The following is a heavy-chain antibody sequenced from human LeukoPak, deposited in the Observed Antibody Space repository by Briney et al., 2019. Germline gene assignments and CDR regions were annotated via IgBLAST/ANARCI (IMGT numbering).Heavy chain of an antibody. CDR1: GFTFSTYA. V-gene: IGHV3-23*01. Sequence: GGSLRLSCAASGFTFSTYAMNWVRQAPGKGLEWVSSISGSAGTTYYADSVKGRFTISRDNSKNTLFLQMNSLRAEDTAVYYCAKDGIVGATNGDFFDCWGQGTLVTISS. D-gene: IGHD1-26*01. J-gene: IGHJ4*02. CDR3: AKDGIVGATNGDFFDC. CDR2: ISGSAGTT.